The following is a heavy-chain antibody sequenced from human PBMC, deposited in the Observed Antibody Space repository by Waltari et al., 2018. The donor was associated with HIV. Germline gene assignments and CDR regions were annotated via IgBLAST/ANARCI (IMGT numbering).Heavy chain of an antibody. J-gene: IGHJ3*01. CDR3: ARHHGSLIRGLIVSSFDV. CDR2: IYPGDSDV. V-gene: IGHV5-51*01. D-gene: IGHD3-10*01. CDR1: GYTFTTNW. Sequence: EVQLVQSGTEVKKAGESLKISCKTSGYTFTTNWIGWGRQGPGRGLEWVGIIYPGDSDVRYSPSFQGQVTISADKSINTAYLQWSSLKASDTAIYYCARHHGSLIRGLIVSSFDVWGQGTLVTVSS.